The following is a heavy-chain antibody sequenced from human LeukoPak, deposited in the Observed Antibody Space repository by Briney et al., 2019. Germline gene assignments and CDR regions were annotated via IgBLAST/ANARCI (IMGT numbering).Heavy chain of an antibody. CDR2: IYYSGST. D-gene: IGHD2-21*02. CDR3: ARSDVYYYYGMDV. Sequence: SDTLSLTCTVSGGSISSSSYYWGWIRQPPGEGLEWIGSIYYSGSTYYNPSLKSRVTISVDTSKNQFSLKLSSVTAADTAVYYCARSDVYYYYGMDVWGQGTTVTVSS. CDR1: GGSISSSSYY. V-gene: IGHV4-39*01. J-gene: IGHJ6*02.